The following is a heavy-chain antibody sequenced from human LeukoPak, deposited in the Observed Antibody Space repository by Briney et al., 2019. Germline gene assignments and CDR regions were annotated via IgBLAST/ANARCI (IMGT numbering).Heavy chain of an antibody. CDR3: ARDREIGSWQYYYYGMDV. Sequence: ASVKVSYKASGYTFTGYYMHWVRQAPGQGLEWMGWINPNSGGTNYAQKFQGRVTMTRDTSISTAYMELSRLRSDDTAVYYCARDREIGSWQYYYYGMDVWGQGTTVTVSS. V-gene: IGHV1-2*02. CDR2: INPNSGGT. CDR1: GYTFTGYY. D-gene: IGHD6-13*01. J-gene: IGHJ6*02.